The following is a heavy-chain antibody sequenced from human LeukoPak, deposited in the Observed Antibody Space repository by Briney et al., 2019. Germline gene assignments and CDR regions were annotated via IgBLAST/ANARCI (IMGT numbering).Heavy chain of an antibody. V-gene: IGHV4-31*03. CDR1: GGSISSGGYY. CDR3: ARAGITMVRGVNNWFDP. J-gene: IGHJ5*02. Sequence: SQTLSLTCTVSGGSISSGGYYWSWIRQHPGKGLEWIVYIYYSGSTYYNPSLKSRVTISVDTSKNQFSLKLSSVTAADTAVYYCARAGITMVRGVNNWFDPWGQGTLVTVSS. CDR2: IYYSGST. D-gene: IGHD3-10*01.